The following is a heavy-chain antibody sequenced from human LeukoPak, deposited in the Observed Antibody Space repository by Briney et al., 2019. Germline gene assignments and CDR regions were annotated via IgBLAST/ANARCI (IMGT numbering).Heavy chain of an antibody. Sequence: SDTLSLTCTVSGDSISSYYWSWIRQPPGKGLEWIGYFYYSGSTNYNPSLKSRVTISVDTSKNQFSLKLSSVTAADTAVYYCARHVGRGYFALLYWGQGTLVTVS. D-gene: IGHD3-22*01. J-gene: IGHJ4*02. CDR3: ARHVGRGYFALLY. V-gene: IGHV4-59*08. CDR2: FYYSGST. CDR1: GDSISSYY.